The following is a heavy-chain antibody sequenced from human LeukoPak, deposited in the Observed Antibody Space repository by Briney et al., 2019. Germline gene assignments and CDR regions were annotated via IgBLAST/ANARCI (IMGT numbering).Heavy chain of an antibody. CDR2: IRSKAYGGTT. CDR3: TRADYYDSSGELYFDY. D-gene: IGHD3-22*01. J-gene: IGHJ4*02. V-gene: IGHV3-49*04. CDR1: GFTFGDYA. Sequence: GGSLRLSCTASGFTFGDYAMSWVRQAPGKGLEWVGFIRSKAYGGTTEYAASVKGRFTISRDDSKSIAYLQMNSLKTEDTVVYYCTRADYYDSSGELYFDYWGRGTLVTVSS.